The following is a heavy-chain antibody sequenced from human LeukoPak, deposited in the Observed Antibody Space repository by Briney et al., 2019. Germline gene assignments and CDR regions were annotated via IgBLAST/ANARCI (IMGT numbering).Heavy chain of an antibody. V-gene: IGHV3-15*01. J-gene: IGHJ5*02. Sequence: GGSLRLSCAASGFTFSNAWMSWVRQAPGKGLEWVGRIKSKTDGGTTDYAAPVKGRFTISRDDSKNTLYLQMNSLKTEDTAVYYCTTEIVGLLYGDYGANWFDPWGQGTLVTVSS. CDR1: GFTFSNAW. CDR2: IKSKTDGGTT. CDR3: TTEIVGLLYGDYGANWFDP. D-gene: IGHD4-17*01.